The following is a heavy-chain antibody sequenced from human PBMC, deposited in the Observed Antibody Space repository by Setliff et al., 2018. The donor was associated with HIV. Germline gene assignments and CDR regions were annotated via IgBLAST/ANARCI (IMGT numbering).Heavy chain of an antibody. J-gene: IGHJ6*03. V-gene: IGHV1-18*01. Sequence: ASVKVSCKASGGTLSSYGLTWVRQAPGQGLEWVGSISASSVNTNYTQGRVTMTTDISTSTAYMELRSLRSADSAVYYCARVPVSNYYYYMDVWGKGTTVTVSS. CDR3: ARVPVSNYYYYMDV. CDR2: ISASSVNT. CDR1: GGTLSSYG.